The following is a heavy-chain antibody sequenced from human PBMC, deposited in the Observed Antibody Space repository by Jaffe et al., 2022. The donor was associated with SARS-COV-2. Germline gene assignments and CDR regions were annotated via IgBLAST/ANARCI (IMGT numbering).Heavy chain of an antibody. CDR3: AREGDYRNGCLDY. V-gene: IGHV3-30*04. D-gene: IGHD6-19*01. CDR2: LSYDGSGE. Sequence: QVHLVESGGGVVQPGESLRLSCAASGFNFGTYAMHWVRQAPGKGLEWVAVLSYDGSGEYYADSVRGRFTISRDNSKNKLDLQLSSLSVEDTAQYFCAREGDYRNGCLDYWGLGTLVTVSS. J-gene: IGHJ4*02. CDR1: GFNFGTYA.